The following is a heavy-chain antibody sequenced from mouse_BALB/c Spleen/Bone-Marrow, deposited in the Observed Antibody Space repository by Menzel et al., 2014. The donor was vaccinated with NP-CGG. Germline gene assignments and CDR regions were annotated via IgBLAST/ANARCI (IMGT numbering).Heavy chain of an antibody. CDR3: VRGGSFDY. V-gene: IGHV1-52*01. CDR2: IDPSNSKL. J-gene: IGHJ2*01. CDR1: GNPLTSYW. Sequence: VQLNRSGVELVRLGASGQLSSKAFGNPLTSYWMNWIRKRPELAFEWIGRIDPSNSKLSYNQKFKDKAILTVDKSSITAYIQLSSLTSEGSAVYYCVRGGSFDYWGQGTTLTVSS.